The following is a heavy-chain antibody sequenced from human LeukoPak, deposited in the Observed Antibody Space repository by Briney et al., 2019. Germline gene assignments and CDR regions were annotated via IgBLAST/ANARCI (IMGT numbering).Heavy chain of an antibody. CDR3: ARARFLEWLSNWPFDY. CDR2: IYYSGST. CDR1: GGSISSYY. D-gene: IGHD3-3*01. V-gene: IGHV4-59*12. Sequence: SETLSLTCTVSGGSISSYYWSWIRQPPGKGLEWIGYIYYSGSTSYNPSLKSRVTISVDTSKNQFSLKLSSVTAADTAVYYCARARFLEWLSNWPFDYWGQGTLVPVSS. J-gene: IGHJ4*02.